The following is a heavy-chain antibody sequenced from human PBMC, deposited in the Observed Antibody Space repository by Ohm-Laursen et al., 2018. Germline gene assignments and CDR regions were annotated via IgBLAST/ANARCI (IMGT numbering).Heavy chain of an antibody. CDR1: GFTVSSNY. V-gene: IGHV3-23*01. CDR2: ISGSGGST. Sequence: SLRLSCAASGFTVSSNYMSWVRQAPGKGLEWVSAISGSGGSTYYADSVKGRFTISRDNSKNTLYLQMNSLRAEDTAVYYCAKGKPYYYDSSGYSRTPNDAFDIWGQGTMVTVSS. CDR3: AKGKPYYYDSSGYSRTPNDAFDI. D-gene: IGHD3-22*01. J-gene: IGHJ3*02.